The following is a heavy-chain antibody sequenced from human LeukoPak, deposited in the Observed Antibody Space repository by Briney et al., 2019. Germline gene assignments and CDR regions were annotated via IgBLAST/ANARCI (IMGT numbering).Heavy chain of an antibody. Sequence: SETLSLTCTVSGGSISSGGYYWSWIRQHPGKGLEWIGYIYYSGSTYYNPSLKSRVTITVDTSKNQFSLKLSSVTAADTAVYYCARDLGRVANDYYFDYWGQGTLVTVSS. D-gene: IGHD4/OR15-4a*01. J-gene: IGHJ4*02. CDR3: ARDLGRVANDYYFDY. CDR2: IYYSGST. V-gene: IGHV4-31*03. CDR1: GGSISSGGYY.